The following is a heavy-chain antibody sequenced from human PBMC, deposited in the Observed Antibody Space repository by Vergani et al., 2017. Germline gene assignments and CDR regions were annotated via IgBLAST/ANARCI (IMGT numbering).Heavy chain of an antibody. D-gene: IGHD3-22*01. CDR1: GYTFISYA. CDR2: INAGNGKT. J-gene: IGHJ4*02. V-gene: IGHV1-3*01. CDR3: AGESAYYYDSGGYYVYDY. Sequence: QVQLVQSGAEVKKPGASVKVSCKAFGYTFISYAMYWVRQAPGQRLEWMGWINAGNGKTKYSQKFRGRVTITRETTASTAYMELSSLRSEDTAMYYRAGESAYYYDSGGYYVYDYWGQGTLVTGSS.